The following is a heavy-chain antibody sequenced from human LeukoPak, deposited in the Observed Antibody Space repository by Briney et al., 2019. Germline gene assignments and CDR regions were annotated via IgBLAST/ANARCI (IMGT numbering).Heavy chain of an antibody. CDR3: TTEYEGSGSAFDI. CDR2: IKSKADGGTT. Sequence: RAGGSLRLSCSASGFTFSYYAMHWVRQAPGKGLEWVGRIKSKADGGTTDYAAVVKGRFTISRDNSKNTLQMNSLKTEDTAVYYCTTEYEGSGSAFDIWGQGTVVTVSS. J-gene: IGHJ3*02. D-gene: IGHD1-26*01. CDR1: GFTFSYYA. V-gene: IGHV3-15*01.